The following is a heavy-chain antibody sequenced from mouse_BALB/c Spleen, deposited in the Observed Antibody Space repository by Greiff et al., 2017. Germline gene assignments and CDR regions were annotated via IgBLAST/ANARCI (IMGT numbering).Heavy chain of an antibody. Sequence: EVMLVESGGGLVKPGGSLKLSCAASGFTFSSYAMSWVRQTPEKRLEWVASISSGGSTYYPDSVKGRFTISRDNARNILYLQMSSLRSEDTAMYYCAKIYDGYYVAYWGQGTLVTVSA. CDR1: GFTFSSYA. D-gene: IGHD2-3*01. CDR2: ISSGGST. J-gene: IGHJ3*01. V-gene: IGHV5-6-5*01. CDR3: AKIYDGYYVAY.